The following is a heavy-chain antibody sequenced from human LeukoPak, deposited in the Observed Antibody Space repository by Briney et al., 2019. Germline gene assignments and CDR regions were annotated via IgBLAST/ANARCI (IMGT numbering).Heavy chain of an antibody. Sequence: PSETLSLTCAVYGGSFSGYYWSWIRQPRGKGLEWIGEINHSGSTNYNPSLKSRVTISVDTSKNQFSLKLSSVTAADTAVYYCARGMKWAYYYDSSGRRDDAFDIWGQGTMVTVSS. D-gene: IGHD3-22*01. J-gene: IGHJ3*02. V-gene: IGHV4-34*01. CDR3: ARGMKWAYYYDSSGRRDDAFDI. CDR1: GGSFSGYY. CDR2: INHSGST.